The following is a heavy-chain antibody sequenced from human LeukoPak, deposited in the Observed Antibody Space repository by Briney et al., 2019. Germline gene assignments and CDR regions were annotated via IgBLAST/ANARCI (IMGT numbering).Heavy chain of an antibody. CDR1: GGSISSGDYY. D-gene: IGHD3-22*01. J-gene: IGHJ4*02. CDR3: ASSDGPYDSSGYGY. Sequence: SETLSLTCTVSGGSISSGDYYWSWIRQPPGKGLEWIGYIYYSGSTYYNPSLKSRVTISVDTSKNQFSLKLTSVTAADTAVYYCASSDGPYDSSGYGYWGQGTQVTVSS. V-gene: IGHV4-30-4*01. CDR2: IYYSGST.